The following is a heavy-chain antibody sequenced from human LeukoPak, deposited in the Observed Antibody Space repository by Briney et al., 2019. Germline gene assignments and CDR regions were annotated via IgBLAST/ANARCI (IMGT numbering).Heavy chain of an antibody. D-gene: IGHD4-17*01. V-gene: IGHV3-33*06. Sequence: PGGSLRLSCAASGFTFSSYGMHWVRQAPGKGLEWVAVIWYDGSNKYYADSVKRRITISRDNSKNTLYLQMNSLRAEDTAVYYCAKLTTVTTPGDAFDIWGQGTMVTVSS. CDR3: AKLTTVTTPGDAFDI. CDR1: GFTFSSYG. J-gene: IGHJ3*02. CDR2: IWYDGSNK.